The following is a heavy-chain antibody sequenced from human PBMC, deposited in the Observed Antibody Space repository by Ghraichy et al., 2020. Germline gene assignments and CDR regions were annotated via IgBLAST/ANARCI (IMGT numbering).Heavy chain of an antibody. Sequence: ESLNISCTVSGGSISSNDDYWGWIRQPPGKGLEWIGSIFYNGNVYYNPSLKSRVTISVDTSKNQFSLKLSSVTAADTAVHYCARHHWRGNDAFDIWGQGTLVTVSS. CDR1: GGSISSNDDY. J-gene: IGHJ3*02. D-gene: IGHD3-16*01. V-gene: IGHV4-39*01. CDR2: IFYNGNV. CDR3: ARHHWRGNDAFDI.